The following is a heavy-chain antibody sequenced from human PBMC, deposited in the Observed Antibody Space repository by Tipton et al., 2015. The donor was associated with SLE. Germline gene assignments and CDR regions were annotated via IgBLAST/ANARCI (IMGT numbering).Heavy chain of an antibody. D-gene: IGHD3-3*01. CDR3: AKDGRGFGSGYITGGMDV. V-gene: IGHV3-43*01. J-gene: IGHJ6*02. CDR2: ISWDGGST. Sequence: SLRLSCAASGFTFDDYTMHWVRQAPGKGLEWVSLISWDGGSTYYADSVKGRFTISRDNSKNSLYLQMNSLRTEDTALYYCAKDGRGFGSGYITGGMDVWGQGTTVTVSS. CDR1: GFTFDDYT.